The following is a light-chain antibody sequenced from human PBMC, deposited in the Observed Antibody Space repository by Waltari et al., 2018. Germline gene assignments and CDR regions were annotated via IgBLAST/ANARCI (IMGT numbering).Light chain of an antibody. J-gene: IGKJ2*01. CDR2: WSS. CDR1: LSVLYSPDNKNY. Sequence: DIVMTQSPDSLAVSLGERSTINCKSSLSVLYSPDNKNYLAWYQHKPGQPPKLLLYWSSTREAGVPDRFSGSGSGTDFTLTINSLQAEDVAVYYCQQYHTTPYTFGQGTKLEIK. V-gene: IGKV4-1*01. CDR3: QQYHTTPYT.